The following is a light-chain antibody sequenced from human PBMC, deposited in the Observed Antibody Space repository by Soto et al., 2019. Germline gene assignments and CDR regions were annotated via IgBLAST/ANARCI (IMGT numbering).Light chain of an antibody. CDR3: QQYNNWLFT. CDR1: QSVSSN. V-gene: IGKV3-15*01. CDR2: DAS. J-gene: IGKJ3*01. Sequence: EIVMTQSPATLSVSPGERATLSCRASQSVSSNLAWYQQKPGQAPRLLIYDASARATGIPARFSGSGSGTEFTLTLSSLQSEDFAVYYCQQYNNWLFTFGPGTKVDIK.